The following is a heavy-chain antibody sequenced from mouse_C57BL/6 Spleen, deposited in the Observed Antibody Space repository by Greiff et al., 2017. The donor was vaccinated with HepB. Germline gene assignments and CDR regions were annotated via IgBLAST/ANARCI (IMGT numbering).Heavy chain of an antibody. CDR3: ARGCGSSYWYFDV. Sequence: QVQLQQPGAELVRPGSSVKLSCKASGYTFTSYWMHWVKQRPITGLEWIGNIDPSDSETHYNQKFKDKATLTVDKSSSTAYMQLSSLTSEDSAVYYCARGCGSSYWYFDVWGTGTTVTVSS. CDR1: GYTFTSYW. D-gene: IGHD1-1*01. J-gene: IGHJ1*03. CDR2: IDPSDSET. V-gene: IGHV1-52*01.